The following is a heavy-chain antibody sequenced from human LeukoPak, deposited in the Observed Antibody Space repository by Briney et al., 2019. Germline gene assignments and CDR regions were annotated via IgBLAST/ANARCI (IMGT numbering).Heavy chain of an antibody. D-gene: IGHD3-10*01. J-gene: IGHJ5*02. Sequence: GGSLRLSCAASGFTFSNYTMNWVRQAPGKGLEWVSSISSSRTYIYYADSVKGRFTISRDNAKNSLYLQMNSLRAEDTAVYYCARVVDYYGSGSYYNPSWFDPWGQGTLVTVSS. CDR1: GFTFSNYT. CDR3: ARVVDYYGSGSYYNPSWFDP. V-gene: IGHV3-21*01. CDR2: ISSSRTYI.